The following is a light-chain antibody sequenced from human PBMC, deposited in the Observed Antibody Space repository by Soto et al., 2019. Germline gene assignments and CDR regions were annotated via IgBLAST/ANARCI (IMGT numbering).Light chain of an antibody. CDR2: DAS. V-gene: IGKV1-5*01. Sequence: DSQMTQSPSTLSASVGDRVTITCRASQGISGWLAWYQQKAGKAPRLLIFDASSLMSGVPSRFSGSGSGTDFTLTINSLQPDDSATYYCQQYDSFSVWTFGQGTRLEIK. CDR3: QQYDSFSVWT. CDR1: QGISGW. J-gene: IGKJ5*01.